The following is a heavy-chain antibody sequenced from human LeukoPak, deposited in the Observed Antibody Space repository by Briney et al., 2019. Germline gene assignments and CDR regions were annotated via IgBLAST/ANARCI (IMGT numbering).Heavy chain of an antibody. D-gene: IGHD6-6*01. CDR2: MNPNSGNT. Sequence: ASVKVSCKASGYTFTSYDINWVRQATGQGLERMGWMNPNSGNTGYAQKFQGRVTITRNTSISTAYMELSSLRSEDTAVYYCASSRAKTKRTSIAAPFDYWGQGTLVTVSS. CDR1: GYTFTSYD. CDR3: ASSRAKTKRTSIAAPFDY. V-gene: IGHV1-8*03. J-gene: IGHJ4*02.